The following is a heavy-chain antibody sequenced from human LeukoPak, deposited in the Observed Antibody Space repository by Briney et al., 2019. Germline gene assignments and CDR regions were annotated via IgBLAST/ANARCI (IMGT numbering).Heavy chain of an antibody. Sequence: GVLRLSCAASGFTFSSYSMNWVRQAPGKGLEWVSYISSSSSTIYYADSVKGRFTISRDNSKNTLYLQMNSLRAEDTAVYYCAKGLIVVVITHAFDIWGQGTMVTVSS. V-gene: IGHV3-48*01. CDR1: GFTFSSYS. J-gene: IGHJ3*02. CDR3: AKGLIVVVITHAFDI. CDR2: ISSSSSTI. D-gene: IGHD3-22*01.